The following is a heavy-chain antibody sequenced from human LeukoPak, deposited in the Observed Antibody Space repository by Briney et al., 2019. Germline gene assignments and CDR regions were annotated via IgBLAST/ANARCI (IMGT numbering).Heavy chain of an antibody. D-gene: IGHD3-22*01. CDR1: GGSISSYY. CDR2: IYTSGST. J-gene: IGHJ4*02. Sequence: PSETLSLTCTVSGGSISSYYWSWIRQPAGKGLEWIGRIYTSGSTNYNPSLKGRVTMSVDTSKNQFSLKLSSVTAADTAVYYCARDRYYYDSSGYYLLDYWGQGTLVTVSS. CDR3: ARDRYYYDSSGYYLLDY. V-gene: IGHV4-4*07.